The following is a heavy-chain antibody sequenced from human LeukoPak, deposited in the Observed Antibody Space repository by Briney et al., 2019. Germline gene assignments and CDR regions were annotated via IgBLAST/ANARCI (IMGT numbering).Heavy chain of an antibody. CDR3: ARGGEVVPAAILAGYYYYYMDV. CDR2: IIPIFGTA. V-gene: IGHV1-69*06. CDR1: GGTFSSYA. D-gene: IGHD2-2*01. J-gene: IGHJ6*03. Sequence: GSSVKVSCKASGGTFSSYAISWVRQAPGQGLEWMGGIIPIFGTANYAQKFQGRVTITADKSTSTAYMELSSLRSEDTAVYYCARGGEVVPAAILAGYYYYYMDVWGKGTTVTVSS.